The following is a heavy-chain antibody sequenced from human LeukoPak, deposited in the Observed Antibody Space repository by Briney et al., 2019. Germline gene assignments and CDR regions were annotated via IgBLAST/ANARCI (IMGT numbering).Heavy chain of an antibody. Sequence: SETLSLTCAVYGGSFSGYYWSWIRQPPGKGLEWIGEINHSGSTNYNPSLKSRVTISVDTSKYQFSLKLSSVTAADTAVYYCARHTLQYRSSTSCYDAFDIWGQGTMVTVSS. CDR3: ARHTLQYRSSTSCYDAFDI. D-gene: IGHD2-2*01. CDR2: INHSGST. CDR1: GGSFSGYY. V-gene: IGHV4-34*01. J-gene: IGHJ3*02.